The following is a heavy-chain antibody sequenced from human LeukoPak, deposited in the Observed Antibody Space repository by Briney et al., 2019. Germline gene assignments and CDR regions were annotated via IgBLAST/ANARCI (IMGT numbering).Heavy chain of an antibody. CDR1: GGSFSGYY. J-gene: IGHJ4*02. CDR3: ARDRFHSSGWYDY. V-gene: IGHV4-34*01. CDR2: INHSGST. Sequence: SSETLSLTCAVYGGSFSGYYWSWIRQPPGKGLEWIGEINHSGSTNYNPSLKSRVTISVDTSKNQFSLKLGSVTAADTAVYYCARDRFHSSGWYDYWGQGTLVTVSS. D-gene: IGHD6-19*01.